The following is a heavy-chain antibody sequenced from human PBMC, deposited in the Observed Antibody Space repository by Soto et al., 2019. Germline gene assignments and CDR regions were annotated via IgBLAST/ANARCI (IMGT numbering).Heavy chain of an antibody. Sequence: QVQLVQSGAEVKKPGASVTVSCKASGITFSTYAIHWVRQAPGQGLEWMGWINAGNGNTRYSQKFQGRVTLTRDTSASTTYMDLSSLRTEDTAIYYCARAISGYVTWGQGTLVTVSS. J-gene: IGHJ4*02. CDR3: ARAISGYVT. V-gene: IGHV1-3*01. CDR2: INAGNGNT. D-gene: IGHD5-12*01. CDR1: GITFSTYA.